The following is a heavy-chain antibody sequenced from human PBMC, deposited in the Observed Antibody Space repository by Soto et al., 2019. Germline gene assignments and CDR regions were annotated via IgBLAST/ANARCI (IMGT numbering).Heavy chain of an antibody. J-gene: IGHJ5*01. D-gene: IGHD2-15*01. V-gene: IGHV3-74*01. CDR2: INSDGSST. Sequence: GGSLRLSCEASGFTFSNYWMHWVRQGPGKGPVWVSRINSDGSSTTYADSVKGRFTNSRDNGKNTLYLQMNSLRVEDTAVYYCARNRMENCSGGSCLNWFDPWGQGTLVTVSS. CDR1: GFTFSNYW. CDR3: ARNRMENCSGGSCLNWFDP.